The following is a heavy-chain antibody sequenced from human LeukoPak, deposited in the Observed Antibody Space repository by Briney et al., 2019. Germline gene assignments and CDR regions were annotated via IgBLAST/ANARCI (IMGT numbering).Heavy chain of an antibody. V-gene: IGHV1-18*01. CDR2: ISGYNAKT. J-gene: IGHJ4*02. CDR3: ARPRVAGSLDY. CDR1: GYTFTSYG. Sequence: ASVKVSCKASGYTFTSYGVSWVRQAPGQGLEWMGWISGYNAKTNYLQKFQGRVTMTIDTSTTTVYLELRSLRSDDTAVYYSARPRVAGSLDYWGQGTLVTVSS. D-gene: IGHD6-19*01.